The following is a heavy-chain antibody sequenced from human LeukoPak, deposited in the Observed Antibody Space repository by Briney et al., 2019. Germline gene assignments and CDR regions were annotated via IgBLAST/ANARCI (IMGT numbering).Heavy chain of an antibody. D-gene: IGHD6-13*01. CDR1: GGTFTSYA. J-gene: IGHJ6*03. CDR3: ASKTAIAAAAPSYYYYYMDV. V-gene: IGHV1-69*06. CDR2: IIPIFGTA. Sequence: ASVKVSCKASGGTFTSYAISWVRQAPGQGLEWMGGIIPIFGTANYAQKFQGRVTITSDKSTSTAYMELSSLRSEDTAVYYCASKTAIAAAAPSYYYYYMDVWGKGTTVTVSS.